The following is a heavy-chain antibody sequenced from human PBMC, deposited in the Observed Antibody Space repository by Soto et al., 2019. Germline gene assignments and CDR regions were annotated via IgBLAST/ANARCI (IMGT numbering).Heavy chain of an antibody. CDR1: GFTFSSYG. CDR2: IWYDGSNK. J-gene: IGHJ4*02. CDR3: ARDVWELSETTFDD. D-gene: IGHD1-26*01. V-gene: IGHV3-33*01. Sequence: GWSLRLSCAASGFTFSSYGMHWVRQAPGKGLEWVAVIWYDGSNKYYADSVKGRFTISRDNSKNTLYLQMNSLRAEDTAVYYWARDVWELSETTFDDWGQGTMVTLSS.